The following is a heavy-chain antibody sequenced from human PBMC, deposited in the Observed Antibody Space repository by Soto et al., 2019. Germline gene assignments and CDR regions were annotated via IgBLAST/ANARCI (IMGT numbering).Heavy chain of an antibody. CDR3: ARVAYDFSGDYGMDV. CDR1: GFTFSSYS. Sequence: GGSLRLSCAASGFTFSSYSMNWVRQAPGKGLEWVSSISSSSSYIYYADSVKGRFTISRDNAKNSLYLQMNSLRAEDTAVYYCARVAYDFSGDYGMDVWGQGTTVTVSS. D-gene: IGHD3-3*01. J-gene: IGHJ6*02. CDR2: ISSSSSYI. V-gene: IGHV3-21*01.